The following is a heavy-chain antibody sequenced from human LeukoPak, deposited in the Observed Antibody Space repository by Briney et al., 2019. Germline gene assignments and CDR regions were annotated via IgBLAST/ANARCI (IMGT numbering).Heavy chain of an antibody. J-gene: IGHJ4*02. Sequence: PSETLSLTCTVSGGSISSSDYYWTWIRQAPGKGLEWIGYIFYSGTTYYNPSLKSRLAMSVDTSKNQFSLNLSSVTAADTAVYYCARGPSSGYSYGWGQGTLVTVSS. CDR2: IFYSGTT. CDR1: GGSISSSDYY. V-gene: IGHV4-30-4*02. D-gene: IGHD5-18*01. CDR3: ARGPSSGYSYG.